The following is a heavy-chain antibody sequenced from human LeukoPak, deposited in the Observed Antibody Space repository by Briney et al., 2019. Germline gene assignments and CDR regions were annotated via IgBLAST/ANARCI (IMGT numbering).Heavy chain of an antibody. CDR3: ARTARFLEWLTSYYFDY. D-gene: IGHD3-3*01. CDR1: GYTFSSYY. J-gene: IGHJ4*02. V-gene: IGHV1-46*01. Sequence: GASVKVSCKASGYTFSSYYMHWVRQAPGEGLEWMGIINPSGGSTSYAQKFQGRVTMTRDMSTSTVHMELSSLRSDDTAVYYCARTARFLEWLTSYYFDYWGQGTLVTVSS. CDR2: INPSGGST.